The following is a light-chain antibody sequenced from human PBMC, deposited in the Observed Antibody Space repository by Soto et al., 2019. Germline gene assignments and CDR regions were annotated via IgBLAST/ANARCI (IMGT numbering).Light chain of an antibody. CDR3: HRYASSPWT. CDR2: DAS. V-gene: IGKV3-20*01. Sequence: EIVLTQSPGTLSLSPGDRATLSCRASQSVSSTYLAWYQQKPGQAPRLLIYDASTRAAGIPDRFSGSGSGTDFTLTISRLEAEDFAVYYCHRYASSPWTFGQGAKVEIK. CDR1: QSVSSTY. J-gene: IGKJ1*01.